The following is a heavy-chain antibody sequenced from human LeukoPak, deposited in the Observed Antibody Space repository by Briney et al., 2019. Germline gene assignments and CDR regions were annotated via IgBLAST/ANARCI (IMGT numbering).Heavy chain of an antibody. V-gene: IGHV4-38-2*02. Sequence: SETLSLTCSVSGYSISSGYSWGWIRQPPGKGLEWIGSIYQTGTTYYNPSLKSRVTISLDTSENQFSLRLISVTAADTAVYYCARDLTVVPDAFDIWGQGTMVSVSS. CDR3: ARDLTVVPDAFDI. CDR1: GYSISSGYS. CDR2: IYQTGTT. D-gene: IGHD4-23*01. J-gene: IGHJ3*02.